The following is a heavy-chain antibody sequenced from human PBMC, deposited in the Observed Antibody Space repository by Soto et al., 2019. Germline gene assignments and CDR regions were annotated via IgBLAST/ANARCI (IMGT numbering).Heavy chain of an antibody. CDR1: GGSISSGDYY. CDR3: ARRSSYDSSGYYFGMAFDI. V-gene: IGHV4-30-4*01. J-gene: IGHJ3*02. Sequence: QVQLQESGPGLVKPSQTLSLTCTVSGGSISSGDYYWSWIRQPPGKGLEWIGYIYYSGSTYYNPSLKSRVTISVDTSKNQFSLKLSSVTAADTAVYYCARRSSYDSSGYYFGMAFDIWGQGTMVTVSS. CDR2: IYYSGST. D-gene: IGHD3-22*01.